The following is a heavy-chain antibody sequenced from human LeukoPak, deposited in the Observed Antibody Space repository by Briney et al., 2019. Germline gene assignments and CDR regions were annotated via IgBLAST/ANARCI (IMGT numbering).Heavy chain of an antibody. CDR3: ARDGVGTVVTAHFDY. CDR1: GFTFSSYS. Sequence: TGGSLRLSCAASGFTFSSYSMNWVREAPGKGLEWVSSNRSSSSYIYYAASVKGRFTISRDNAKNSLYLQMNSLRAEDTAVYYCARDGVGTVVTAHFDYWGQGTLVTASS. J-gene: IGHJ4*02. CDR2: NRSSSSYI. V-gene: IGHV3-21*01. D-gene: IGHD4-23*01.